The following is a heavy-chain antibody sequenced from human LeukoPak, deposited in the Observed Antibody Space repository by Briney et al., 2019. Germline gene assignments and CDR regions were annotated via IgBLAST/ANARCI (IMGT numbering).Heavy chain of an antibody. D-gene: IGHD5-24*01. V-gene: IGHV1-2*02. CDR2: INPDSGDT. CDR1: GYTFTGYY. J-gene: IGHJ4*02. CDR3: ARGQLGDAYNFEY. Sequence: ASVKVSCKSSGYTFTGYYLHWVRQAPGQGLEWMGWINPDSGDTNYLQKFQGRVTMTRDTSISTAYMELSRLRSDDTAVYYCARGQLGDAYNFEYWGQGTVVTVSS.